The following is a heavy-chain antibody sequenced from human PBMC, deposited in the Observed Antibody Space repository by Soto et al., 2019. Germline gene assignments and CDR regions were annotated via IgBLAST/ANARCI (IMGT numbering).Heavy chain of an antibody. CDR3: ARASNYTGYYYYGMDV. CDR2: ISAYNGNT. Sequence: ASVKVSCKASGYTFTSYGISWVRQAPGQGLEWMGWISAYNGNTNYAQKLQGRVTMTTDTSTSTAYMELRSLRSDDTAVYYCARASNYTGYYYYGMDVWGQGTTVTVSS. J-gene: IGHJ6*02. D-gene: IGHD3-3*01. CDR1: GYTFTSYG. V-gene: IGHV1-18*01.